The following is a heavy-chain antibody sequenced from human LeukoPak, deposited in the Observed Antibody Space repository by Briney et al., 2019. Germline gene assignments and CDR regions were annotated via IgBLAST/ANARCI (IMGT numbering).Heavy chain of an antibody. V-gene: IGHV1-18*01. CDR2: ISAYNGNT. Sequence: VXVSXKASGYTFTSYGISWVRQAPGQGXEWXGWISAYNGNTNYAQKLQGRVTMTTDTSTSTAYMELRSLRSDDTAVYYCARGIGVYSTPGDYWGQGTLVTVSS. J-gene: IGHJ4*02. CDR3: ARGIGVYSTPGDY. D-gene: IGHD6-13*01. CDR1: GYTFTSYG.